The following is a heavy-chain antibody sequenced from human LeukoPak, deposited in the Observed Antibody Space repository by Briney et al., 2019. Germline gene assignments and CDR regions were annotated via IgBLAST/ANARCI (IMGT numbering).Heavy chain of an antibody. CDR1: GFTFSIHW. J-gene: IGHJ4*02. CDR2: IKPDGNDK. D-gene: IGHD1-26*01. CDR3: AKVSGSYLSLDY. Sequence: PGGSLRLSCVASGFTFSIHWMTWVRQAPGKGLEWVATIKPDGNDKFFVDSVKGRFTISRDNAKTSLFLQMNSLRAEDTAVYYCAKVSGSYLSLDYWGQGTLVTVSS. V-gene: IGHV3-7*03.